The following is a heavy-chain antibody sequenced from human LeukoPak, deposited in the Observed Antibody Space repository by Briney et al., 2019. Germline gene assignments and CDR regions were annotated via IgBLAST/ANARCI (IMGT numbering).Heavy chain of an antibody. CDR2: IYYTGGA. CDR3: ARRRHSGTIDY. D-gene: IGHD3-10*01. CDR1: GDSITSFH. J-gene: IGHJ4*02. V-gene: IGHV4-59*01. Sequence: SETLSLSCSLSGDSITSFHWTWVRQTPGKGLQWIGYIYYTGGATYNPSLWGRITMSVDTSKYEFSLEVTSVTAAATGVYYCARRRHSGTIDYWGQGTRLIVSS.